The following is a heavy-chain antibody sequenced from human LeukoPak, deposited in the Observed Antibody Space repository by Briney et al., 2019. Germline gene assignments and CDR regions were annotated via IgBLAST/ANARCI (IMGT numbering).Heavy chain of an antibody. CDR2: IYYSGST. CDR3: ARGDCSSTSCYASAWFDP. V-gene: IGHV4-31*03. D-gene: IGHD2-2*01. CDR1: GGSISSGGYY. Sequence: PSQTLSLTCTVSGGSISSGGYYWSWIRQHPGKGLEWIGYIYYSGSTYYNPSLKSRVTISVDTSKNQFSLKLSSVTAADTAVYYCARGDCSSTSCYASAWFDPWGQGTLVTVSS. J-gene: IGHJ5*02.